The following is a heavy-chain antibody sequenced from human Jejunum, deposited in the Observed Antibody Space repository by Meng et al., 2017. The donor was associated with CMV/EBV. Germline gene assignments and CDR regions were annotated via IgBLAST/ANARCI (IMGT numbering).Heavy chain of an antibody. V-gene: IGHV3-21*04. D-gene: IGHD3-10*01. CDR2: ISSGSSYI. Sequence: SYSMNWVSQAPGTGLEWVSSISSGSSYIYYADSVKGRFTISRDNSKDTVYLQMNSLRAEDTAVYYCAKVVRFPRGGSYTYYYGMDVWGQGTAVTVSS. J-gene: IGHJ6*01. CDR1: SYS. CDR3: AKVVRFPRGGSYTYYYGMDV.